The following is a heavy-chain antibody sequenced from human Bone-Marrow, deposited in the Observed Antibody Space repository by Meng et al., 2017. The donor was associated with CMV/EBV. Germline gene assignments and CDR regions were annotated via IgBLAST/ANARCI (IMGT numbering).Heavy chain of an antibody. V-gene: IGHV3-9*03. CDR2: ISWNSDNI. CDR1: GFTFDDYA. D-gene: IGHD3-22*01. Sequence: SLKISCAASGFTFDDYAMHWVRQAPGKGLEWVSGISWNSDNIGYADSVKGRFTISRDNAKKSLYLQMNSLGAEDMALYYCTKGSRYDSSAYSDYWGQRTPVTVSS. J-gene: IGHJ4*02. CDR3: TKGSRYDSSAYSDY.